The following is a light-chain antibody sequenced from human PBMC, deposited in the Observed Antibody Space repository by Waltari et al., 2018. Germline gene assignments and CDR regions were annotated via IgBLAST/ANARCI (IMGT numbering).Light chain of an antibody. CDR1: QGIRND. Sequence: DIQMTQSPSSLSASVGDRVTITCRAIQGIRNDLGWYQQKPRKAPKRLIYAASSLESGVPSRFSGSGSGTEFTLTISSLQPEDFATYYCLQHNTRPFTFGGGTKVEIK. J-gene: IGKJ4*01. CDR3: LQHNTRPFT. CDR2: AAS. V-gene: IGKV1-17*01.